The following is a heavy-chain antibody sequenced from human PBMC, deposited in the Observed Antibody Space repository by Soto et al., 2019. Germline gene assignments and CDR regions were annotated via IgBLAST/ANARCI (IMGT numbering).Heavy chain of an antibody. V-gene: IGHV3-30*18. CDR2: ISYDGSNK. J-gene: IGHJ6*02. CDR1: GFTFSSYG. Sequence: VQLVESGGGVVQPGRSLRLSCAASGFTFSSYGMHWVRQAPGKGLEWVAVISYDGSNKYYADSVKGRFTISRDNSKNTLYLQMNSLRAEDTAVYYCAKERQWLVPYYYYGMDVWGQGTTVTVSS. D-gene: IGHD6-19*01. CDR3: AKERQWLVPYYYYGMDV.